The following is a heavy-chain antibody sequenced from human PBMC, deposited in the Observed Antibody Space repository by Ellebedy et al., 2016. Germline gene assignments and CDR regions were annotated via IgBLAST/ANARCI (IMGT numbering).Heavy chain of an antibody. D-gene: IGHD6-19*01. V-gene: IGHV3-23*01. CDR2: ITGSGDRT. CDR3: AKCRHINGCLLDY. J-gene: IGHJ4*02. CDR1: GFSFSSYA. Sequence: GGSLRLSCAASGFSFSSYAMSWVRQAPGKGPEWVSTITGSGDRTNYADSVKGRFTISRDISKNTLYLDMDSLRAEDTAIYYCAKCRHINGCLLDYWGQGTLVTVSS.